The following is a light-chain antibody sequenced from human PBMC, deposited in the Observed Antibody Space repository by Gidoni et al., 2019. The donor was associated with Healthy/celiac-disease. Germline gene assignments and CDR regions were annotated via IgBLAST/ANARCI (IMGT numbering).Light chain of an antibody. CDR2: KAY. CDR1: QSISSW. Sequence: DIHMTQSPSTLSASVGDRVTITCRASQSISSWLAWYQQKPGKAPKLLIYKAYSLEIGVPSRFSGSGSGTEFTLTISSLQPDDFATYYCQQYNSYSRTFGQGTKVEIK. J-gene: IGKJ1*01. V-gene: IGKV1-5*03. CDR3: QQYNSYSRT.